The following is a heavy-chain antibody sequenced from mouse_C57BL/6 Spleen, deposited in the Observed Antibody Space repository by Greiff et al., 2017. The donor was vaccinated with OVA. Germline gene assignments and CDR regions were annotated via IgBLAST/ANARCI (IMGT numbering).Heavy chain of an antibody. J-gene: IGHJ1*03. V-gene: IGHV1-81*01. CDR3: AVQSYYYGSLFCFDV. CDR1: GYTFTSYG. CDR2: IYPRSGNT. Sequence: VQLQQSGAELARPGASVKLSCKASGYTFTSYGISWVKQRTGQGLEWIGEIYPRSGNTYYNAKFKGKATLTADKSSSTAYMELRSLTSEYSAVYFCAVQSYYYGSLFCFDVWGTGATVTVSS. D-gene: IGHD1-1*01.